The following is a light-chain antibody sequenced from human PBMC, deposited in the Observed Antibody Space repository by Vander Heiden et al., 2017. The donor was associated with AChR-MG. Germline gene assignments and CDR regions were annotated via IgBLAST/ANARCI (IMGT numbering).Light chain of an antibody. V-gene: IGKV3-11*01. Sequence: IVLTQSPATLSSSPGERATLPCRARQSVSNFLAWYQQKPSQPPRLLIYDASNRATGLPPRFSSSESGADFTLTISILDLEDFAVYYCQQRSDWHHTFGQGTKLEIK. J-gene: IGKJ2*01. CDR3: QQRSDWHHT. CDR1: QSVSNF. CDR2: DAS.